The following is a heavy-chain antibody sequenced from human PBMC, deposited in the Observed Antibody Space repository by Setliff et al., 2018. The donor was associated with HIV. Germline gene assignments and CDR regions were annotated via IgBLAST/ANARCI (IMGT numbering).Heavy chain of an antibody. CDR2: IKTINEGATT. CDR3: ARDLGGGSLLFGMDV. CDR1: GFTFSSAW. Sequence: GGSLRLSCAASGFTFSSAWMSWVRQAPGKGLEWVGRIKTINEGATTYYAAPVKGRFTISRDDSKNTLYLQMNSLQTEDTAMYYCARDLGGGSLLFGMDVWGQGTTVTVSS. V-gene: IGHV3-15*05. J-gene: IGHJ6*02. D-gene: IGHD2-15*01.